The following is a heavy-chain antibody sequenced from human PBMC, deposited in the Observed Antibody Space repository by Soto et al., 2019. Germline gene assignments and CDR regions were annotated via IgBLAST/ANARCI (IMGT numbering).Heavy chain of an antibody. V-gene: IGHV3-21*01. CDR1: GFTFSSYS. J-gene: IGHJ3*02. CDR2: ISSSSSYI. CDR3: AGGKGYMPDAFDI. Sequence: EVQLVESGGGLVKPGGSLTLSCAASGFTFSSYSMNWVRQAPGKGLEWVSSISSSSSYIYYADSVRGRFTISSDNAKNAQYLQMNRLRVEDTAVYYCAGGKGYMPDAFDIWGLGTMVSVSS. D-gene: IGHD5-18*01.